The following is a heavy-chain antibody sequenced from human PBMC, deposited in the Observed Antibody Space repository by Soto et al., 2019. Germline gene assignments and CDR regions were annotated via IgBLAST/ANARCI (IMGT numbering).Heavy chain of an antibody. D-gene: IGHD6-19*01. CDR1: GGSVSSGSYY. J-gene: IGHJ5*02. CDR3: ARGGTAVAGGWFDP. V-gene: IGHV4-61*01. Sequence: QVQLQESGPGLVKPSETLSLTCTVSGGSVSSGSYYWSWIRQPPGKGLEWIGYIYYSGSTNYNPSLHSRVTISVDTSKNQFSLKLSSVTAADTAVYYCARGGTAVAGGWFDPWGQGTLVTVSS. CDR2: IYYSGST.